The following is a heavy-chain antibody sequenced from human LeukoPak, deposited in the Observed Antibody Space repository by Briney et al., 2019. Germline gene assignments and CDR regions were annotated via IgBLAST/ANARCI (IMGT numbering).Heavy chain of an antibody. CDR3: ARGDDSSGYYVSFGY. CDR2: ISGYNGNA. V-gene: IGHV1-18*01. D-gene: IGHD3-22*01. J-gene: IGHJ4*02. CDR1: TFXXXG. Sequence: TFXXXGINWVRQAPGQGLEWMGWISGYNGNANYAQKLQGRVTMTTDTSTSTAYMELRSLRSEDTAVYYCARGDDSSGYYVSFGYWGQGTLVTVSS.